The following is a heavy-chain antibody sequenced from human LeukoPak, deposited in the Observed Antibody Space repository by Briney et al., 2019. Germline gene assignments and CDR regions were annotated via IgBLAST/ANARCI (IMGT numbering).Heavy chain of an antibody. CDR2: ISSSGNST. D-gene: IGHD2-2*01. V-gene: IGHV3-23*01. Sequence: GGSLRLSCAASGFTFSSSDMNWVRQAPGKGLEWVSVISSSGNSTYYADSVKGRFTISRDNSKNMLYLQMNSLRAEDTAVYYCARGGSFYSSSGLDTFHIWGQGTLVTVSS. CDR1: GFTFSSSD. CDR3: ARGGSFYSSSGLDTFHI. J-gene: IGHJ3*02.